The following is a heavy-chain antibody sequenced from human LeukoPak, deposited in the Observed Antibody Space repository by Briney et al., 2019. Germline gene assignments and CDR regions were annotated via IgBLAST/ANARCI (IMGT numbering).Heavy chain of an antibody. V-gene: IGHV4-39*01. Sequence: PSETLSLTCTVSGGSISSSSYYWGWIRQPPGKGLEWIGSIYYSGSTYYNPSLKSRVTTSVDTSKNQFSLKLSSVTAADTAVYYCTHYYGSGRYLAFDYWGQGTLVTVSS. CDR1: GGSISSSSYY. D-gene: IGHD3-10*01. J-gene: IGHJ4*02. CDR2: IYYSGST. CDR3: THYYGSGRYLAFDY.